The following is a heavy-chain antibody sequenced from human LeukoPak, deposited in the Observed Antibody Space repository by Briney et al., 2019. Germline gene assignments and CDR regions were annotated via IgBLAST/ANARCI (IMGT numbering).Heavy chain of an antibody. CDR1: GFTFSSYE. D-gene: IGHD3-22*01. V-gene: IGHV3-48*03. CDR3: ARVGFSSVYYYSFLYYFDY. Sequence: PGGSLRLSCAASGFTFSSYEMNWVRQAPGKGLEWVSYISSSGSTIYYADSVKGRFTISRDNAKNSLYLQMNSLRAEDTAVYYCARVGFSSVYYYSFLYYFDYWGQGTLVTVSS. CDR2: ISSSGSTI. J-gene: IGHJ4*02.